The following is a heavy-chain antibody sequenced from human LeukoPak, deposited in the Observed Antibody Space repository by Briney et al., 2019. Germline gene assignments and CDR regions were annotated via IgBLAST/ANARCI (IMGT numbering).Heavy chain of an antibody. V-gene: IGHV3-7*04. J-gene: IGHJ4*02. CDR2: IKQDGSEK. CDR1: GFTVSSNY. Sequence: GGSLRLSCAASGFTVSSNYISWVRQAPGKGLEWVANIKQDGSEKYYVDSVKGRFTISRDNAKNSLYLQMNSLRAEDTAVYYCAREGDYDIFDSLDYWGQGTLVTVSS. D-gene: IGHD3-9*01. CDR3: AREGDYDIFDSLDY.